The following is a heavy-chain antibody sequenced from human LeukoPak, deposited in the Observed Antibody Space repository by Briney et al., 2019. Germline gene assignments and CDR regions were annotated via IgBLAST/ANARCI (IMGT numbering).Heavy chain of an antibody. V-gene: IGHV3-30-3*02. CDR3: AKDGVILAPGVYWYMDV. J-gene: IGHJ6*03. CDR2: ISYDGSNK. Sequence: GVLRLSCAASGFTFSSYAMHWVRQAPGKGLEWVAVISYDGSNKYYADSVKGRFTISRDNSRNTLYLQMNSLTAEDTAVFYCAKDGVILAPGVYWYMDVWGRGTTVTVSS. D-gene: IGHD3-16*02. CDR1: GFTFSSYA.